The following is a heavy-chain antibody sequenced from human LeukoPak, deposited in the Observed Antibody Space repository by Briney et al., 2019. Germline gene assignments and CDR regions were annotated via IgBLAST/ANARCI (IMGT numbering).Heavy chain of an antibody. J-gene: IGHJ6*02. V-gene: IGHV4-61*01. D-gene: IGHD3-10*01. CDR3: ARGGLYYGSGSSYGMDV. CDR1: GGSVSSGTYY. Sequence: SETLSVTCTVSGGSVSSGTYYWTWIRQPPGKGLEWIGYIHYSGSSNHNPSLKRRVTISVDTSNNQFSLRLTSVTAADTAVYYCARGGLYYGSGSSYGMDVWGQGTTVTVSS. CDR2: IHYSGSS.